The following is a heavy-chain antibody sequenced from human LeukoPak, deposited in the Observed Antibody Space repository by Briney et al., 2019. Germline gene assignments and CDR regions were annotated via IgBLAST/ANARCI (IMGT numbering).Heavy chain of an antibody. CDR2: IYYSGST. CDR3: ARIAAAKYYYMDV. J-gene: IGHJ6*03. D-gene: IGHD6-13*01. CDR1: GGSISSSNYY. Sequence: SETLSLTCTVSGGSISSSNYYWGWIRQPPGKGLEWIGSIYYSGSTYYNPSLKSRVTISVDTSKNQFSLKLSSVTAADTAVYYCARIAAAKYYYMDVWGKGTTVTVSS. V-gene: IGHV4-39*07.